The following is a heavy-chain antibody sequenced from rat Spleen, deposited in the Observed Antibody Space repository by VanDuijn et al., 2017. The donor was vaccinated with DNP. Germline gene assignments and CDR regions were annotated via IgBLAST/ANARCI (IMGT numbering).Heavy chain of an antibody. J-gene: IGHJ4*01. CDR3: ARWPGYNPPYAMDV. CDR1: GNSITSNY. Sequence: EVQLQESGPGLVKPSQSLSLTCSVTGNSITSNYWGWIRKFPGNEMEWIVHISYSGSTTYNPSLKSRISITRDTSKNQFFLQVNSVTTEDTATYYCARWPGYNPPYAMDVWGQGTSVTVSS. V-gene: IGHV3-1*01. D-gene: IGHD1-4*01. CDR2: ISYSGST.